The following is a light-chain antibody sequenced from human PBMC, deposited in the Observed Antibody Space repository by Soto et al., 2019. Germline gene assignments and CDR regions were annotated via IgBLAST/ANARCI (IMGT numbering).Light chain of an antibody. CDR2: STS. CDR3: LLYYGGAWV. V-gene: IGLV7-43*01. CDR1: TGAVTSGYY. Sequence: QTVVTQEPSLTVSPGGTVTLTCASSTGAVTSGYYPNWFQQKPGQAPRALIYSTSNQHSWTPARFSGSLLGGKAALTLSGVPDDDEAEYYCLLYYGGAWVFGGGTQLTVL. J-gene: IGLJ3*02.